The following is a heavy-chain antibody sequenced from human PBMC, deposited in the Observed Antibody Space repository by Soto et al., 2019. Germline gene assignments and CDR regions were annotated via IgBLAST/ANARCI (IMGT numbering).Heavy chain of an antibody. CDR1: GYSFTNND. D-gene: IGHD2-15*01. J-gene: IGHJ4*02. V-gene: IGHV1-8*01. Sequence: GASVKVSCTASGYSFTNNDVSWVRQATGQGLEWMGWMNPGSGDTGYAQKFQGRVTMTRDISIATAYMELSSLRSDDTAIYYCARSGPGGYIDHWGRGTLVTVSS. CDR3: ARSGPGGYIDH. CDR2: MNPGSGDT.